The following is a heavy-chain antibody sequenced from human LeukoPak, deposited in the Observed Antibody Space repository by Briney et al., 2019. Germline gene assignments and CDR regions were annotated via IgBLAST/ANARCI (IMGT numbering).Heavy chain of an antibody. Sequence: ASVKVSYKVSGYSVTELSMHWVRQAPGLGLEWVGGFNREDDAPVYAQQFQGRVTMTEDTSTDTAYMELSSLRSEDTALYYCATLDSYYDNSGRPLLPDWGQGTLVTVSS. CDR2: FNREDDAP. D-gene: IGHD3-22*01. V-gene: IGHV1-24*01. CDR3: ATLDSYYDNSGRPLLPD. CDR1: GYSVTELS. J-gene: IGHJ4*02.